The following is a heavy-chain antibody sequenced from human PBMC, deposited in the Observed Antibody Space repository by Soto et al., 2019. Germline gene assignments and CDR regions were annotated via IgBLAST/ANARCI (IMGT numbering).Heavy chain of an antibody. J-gene: IGHJ4*02. CDR3: ATVMVGAPRLNDSHY. CDR2: VYYTGST. D-gene: IGHD1-1*01. Sequence: PSETLSLTCTVSGGSINNGDYYWVWIRQPPGKGLEWIGSVYYTGSTFYNSPLKTRVTISVDTSKNQFSLKMTSVTAADTSLYFCATVMVGAPRLNDSHYWGQGTLVTVSS. V-gene: IGHV4-39*01. CDR1: GGSINNGDYY.